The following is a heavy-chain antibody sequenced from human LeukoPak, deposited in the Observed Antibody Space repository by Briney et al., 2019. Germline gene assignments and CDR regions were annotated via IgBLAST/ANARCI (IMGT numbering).Heavy chain of an antibody. CDR3: ATSERGYSYDFDY. V-gene: IGHV3-23*01. Sequence: GGSLRLSCAASGFTFSCYAMSWVRQAPGKGLEWVSAISGSGASTYYADSVKGRFTISRDNSKNTLYLQMSSLRAEDTAVYYCATSERGYSYDFDYWGQGTLVTVSS. D-gene: IGHD5-18*01. CDR1: GFTFSCYA. J-gene: IGHJ4*02. CDR2: ISGSGAST.